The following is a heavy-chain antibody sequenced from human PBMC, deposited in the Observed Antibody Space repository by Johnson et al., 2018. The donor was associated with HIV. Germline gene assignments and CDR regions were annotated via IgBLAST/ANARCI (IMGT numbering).Heavy chain of an antibody. V-gene: IGHV3-30*03. CDR3: RVVGDAFDI. Sequence: QVQLVESGGGVVQPGRSRRLSCAASGFTFSSYGMHWVRQAPGKGLEWVAVISYDGSNKYYADSVKGRFTISRDNSKNTLYLQMNSLRAEDTAVYYVRVVGDAFDIWGQGTMVTVSS. CDR2: ISYDGSNK. CDR1: GFTFSSYG. J-gene: IGHJ3*02. D-gene: IGHD2-15*01.